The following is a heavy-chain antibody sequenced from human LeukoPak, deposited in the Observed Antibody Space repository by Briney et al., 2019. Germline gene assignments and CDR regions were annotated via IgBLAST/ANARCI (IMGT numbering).Heavy chain of an antibody. Sequence: GGSLRLSCAASGFSFSGYWMTGVRQAPGKGLEWVANIKEDGSEKYYADFVKGRFTISRDNAKNSLDLQMNSLRAEDTAVYYCARRGSTDYWGQGTLVTVSS. CDR3: ARRGSTDY. V-gene: IGHV3-7*03. CDR1: GFSFSGYW. D-gene: IGHD2/OR15-2a*01. J-gene: IGHJ4*02. CDR2: IKEDGSEK.